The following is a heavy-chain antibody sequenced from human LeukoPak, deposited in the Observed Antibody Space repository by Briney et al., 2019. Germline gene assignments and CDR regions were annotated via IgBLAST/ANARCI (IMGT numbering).Heavy chain of an antibody. CDR3: ARQAGYCGSTSCSRSEFDY. J-gene: IGHJ4*02. Sequence: GESLKISCKGSGYTFTTYWIGWVRQMPGKGLEWMGIIYPGDSDTRYSPSFQGQVTISADKSINTAYLQWSSLKASDTAIYYCARQAGYCGSTSCSRSEFDYWGQGTLVTVSS. V-gene: IGHV5-51*01. CDR2: IYPGDSDT. D-gene: IGHD2-2*01. CDR1: GYTFTTYW.